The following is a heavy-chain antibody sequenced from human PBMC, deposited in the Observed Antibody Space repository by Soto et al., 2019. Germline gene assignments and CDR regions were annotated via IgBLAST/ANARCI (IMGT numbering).Heavy chain of an antibody. CDR3: ASERVENCSGCSCHSSVFDY. D-gene: IGHD2-15*01. V-gene: IGHV4-39*01. CDR2: IYFSGST. CDR1: GGSISSSNYY. Sequence: QLQLQESGPGLVKPSETLSLTCTVSGGSISSSNYYWGWIRQPHGKRLVWLGSIYFSGSTYYNPSLKRRVTTSVVTPKNQFSLKLSFVTAADTAVYYCASERVENCSGCSCHSSVFDYWFQGTLVTVSS. J-gene: IGHJ4*02.